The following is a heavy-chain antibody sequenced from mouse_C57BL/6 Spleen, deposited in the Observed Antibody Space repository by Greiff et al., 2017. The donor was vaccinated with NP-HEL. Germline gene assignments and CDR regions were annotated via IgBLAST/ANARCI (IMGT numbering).Heavy chain of an antibody. CDR1: GYTFTSYW. J-gene: IGHJ1*03. V-gene: IGHV1-50*01. Sequence: VQLQQPGAELVKPGASVKLSCKASGYTFTSYWMQWVKQRPGQGLEWIGEIDPSDSYTNYNQKFKGKATLTVDTSSSTAYMQLSSLTSEDSAVYYCAPSSTVVGDWYFDVWGTGTTVTVSS. CDR3: APSSTVVGDWYFDV. D-gene: IGHD1-1*01. CDR2: IDPSDSYT.